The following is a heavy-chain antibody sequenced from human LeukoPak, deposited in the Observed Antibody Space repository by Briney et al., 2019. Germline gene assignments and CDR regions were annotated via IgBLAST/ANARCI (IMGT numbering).Heavy chain of an antibody. J-gene: IGHJ5*02. CDR1: GGSFSGYY. V-gene: IGHV4-34*01. CDR3: ARGGENIVVVVAATPAFDP. Sequence: PSETLSLTCAVYGGSFSGYYWSWIRQPPGKGLEWIGEINHSGSINYNPSLKSRVTISVDTSKNQFSLKLSSLTAADTAVYYCARGGENIVVVVAATPAFDPWGQGTLVTVSS. CDR2: INHSGSI. D-gene: IGHD2-15*01.